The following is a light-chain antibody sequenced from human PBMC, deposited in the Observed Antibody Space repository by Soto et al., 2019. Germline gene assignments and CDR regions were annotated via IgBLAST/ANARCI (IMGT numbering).Light chain of an antibody. Sequence: QSVLTQPASVSGSPGQSITLSCTGTSSDVGGYNYVSWYQQHPGKAPKLMIYEVSNRPSGVSNRFSGYKSGNTASLTISGLQAEDEADYYCSSYTSSSTLFGGGTKVTVL. J-gene: IGLJ2*01. CDR2: EVS. CDR3: SSYTSSSTL. CDR1: SSDVGGYNY. V-gene: IGLV2-14*01.